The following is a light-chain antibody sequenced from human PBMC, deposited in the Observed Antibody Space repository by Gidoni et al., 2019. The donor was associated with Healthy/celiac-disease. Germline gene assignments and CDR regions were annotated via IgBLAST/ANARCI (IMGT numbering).Light chain of an antibody. V-gene: IGKV3-15*01. J-gene: IGKJ2*04. CDR2: GAS. CDR1: QSVSSN. CDR3: QQYNNWPLCS. Sequence: EIVMTQSPATLSVSPGERATLSCRASQSVSSNLAWYQQKPGQAPRLLIYGASTRATGIPARFSGSGSGTEFTLTISSLQSEDFAVYYCQQYNNWPLCSFXXXTKLEI.